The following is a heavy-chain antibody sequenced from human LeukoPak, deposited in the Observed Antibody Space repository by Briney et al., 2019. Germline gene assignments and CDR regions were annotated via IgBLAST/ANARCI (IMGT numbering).Heavy chain of an antibody. CDR3: AKKTGPIAARTFDY. D-gene: IGHD6-6*01. Sequence: ETLSLTCAVYGVSFSGYYWRWLRQAPPKGLAWVSAVSGSGCSTYYADSVKGRFTISRDNSKNTLYLQMNSLRAEDTAVYYCAKKTGPIAARTFDYWGQGTLVTVSS. V-gene: IGHV3-23*01. CDR1: GVSFSGYY. J-gene: IGHJ4*02. CDR2: VSGSGCST.